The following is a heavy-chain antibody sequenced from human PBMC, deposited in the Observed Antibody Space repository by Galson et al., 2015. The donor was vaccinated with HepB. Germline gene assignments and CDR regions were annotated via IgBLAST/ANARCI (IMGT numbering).Heavy chain of an antibody. V-gene: IGHV1-18*04. CDR2: ISAYNGNT. J-gene: IGHJ5*02. Sequence: SVKVSCKASGYTFTSYGISWVRQAPGRGLEWMGWISAYNGNTNYAQKLQGRVTMTTDTSTSTAYMELRSLRSDDTAVYYCARPVYGGNSNWFDPWGQGTLVTVSS. CDR3: ARPVYGGNSNWFDP. D-gene: IGHD4-23*01. CDR1: GYTFTSYG.